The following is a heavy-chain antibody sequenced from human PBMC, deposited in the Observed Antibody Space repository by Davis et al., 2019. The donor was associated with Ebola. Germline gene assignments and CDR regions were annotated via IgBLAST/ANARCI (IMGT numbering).Heavy chain of an antibody. V-gene: IGHV1-3*01. CDR1: GYTFTSYA. Sequence: AASVKVSCKASGYTFTSYAMHWVRQAPGQRLEWMGWINAGNGNTKYSQKFQGRVTMTRDTSTSTAYMELRSLRSDDTAVYYCARDNGGSSPHYYYYYYGMDVWGQGTTVTVSS. J-gene: IGHJ6*02. D-gene: IGHD6-6*01. CDR2: INAGNGNT. CDR3: ARDNGGSSPHYYYYYYGMDV.